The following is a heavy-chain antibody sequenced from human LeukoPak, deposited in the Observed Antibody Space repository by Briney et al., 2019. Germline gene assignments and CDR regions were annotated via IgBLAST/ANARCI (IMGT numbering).Heavy chain of an antibody. Sequence: PGGSLRLSCAAPGSMFHDYAIHWVRQAPGKGLEWVSLISGDGGSTFYADSVKGRFTISRDNAKNSLYLQMNSLRAEDTAVYYCARDLPQIEYWGQGTLVTVSS. CDR1: GSMFHDYA. CDR2: ISGDGGST. D-gene: IGHD3-22*01. CDR3: ARDLPQIEY. V-gene: IGHV3-43*02. J-gene: IGHJ4*02.